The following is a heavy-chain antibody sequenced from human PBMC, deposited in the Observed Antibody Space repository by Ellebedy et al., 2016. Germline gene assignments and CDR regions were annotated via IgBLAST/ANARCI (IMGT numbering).Heavy chain of an antibody. CDR3: ARDGGAHCSGGSCHRDN. J-gene: IGHJ4*02. V-gene: IGHV1-18*01. CDR1: GYTFTSYG. Sequence: ASVKVSCXASGYTFTSYGISWVRQAPGQGLEWMGWISAYNGNTNYAQKLQGRVTMTTDTSTSTAYMELRSLRSDDTAVYYCARDGGAHCSGGSCHRDNWGQGTLVTVSS. D-gene: IGHD2-15*01. CDR2: ISAYNGNT.